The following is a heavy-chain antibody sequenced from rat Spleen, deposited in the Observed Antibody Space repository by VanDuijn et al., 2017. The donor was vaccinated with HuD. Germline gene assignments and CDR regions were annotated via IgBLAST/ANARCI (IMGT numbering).Heavy chain of an antibody. CDR1: GFTFSNYY. Sequence: EVQLVESGGGLVQPGRSLKLSCAASGFTFSNYYMAWVRQAPTKGLEWVASITNSGGSTYYRDSVKGRFTISRDNAKSTLYLQMDSLRSEDTATYYCATLSYYSAYWYFDFWGPGTMVTVSS. J-gene: IGHJ1*01. CDR3: ATLSYYSAYWYFDF. D-gene: IGHD1-1*01. CDR2: ITNSGGST. V-gene: IGHV5S23*01.